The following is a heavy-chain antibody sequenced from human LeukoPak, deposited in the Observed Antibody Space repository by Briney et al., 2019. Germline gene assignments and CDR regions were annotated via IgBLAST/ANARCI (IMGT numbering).Heavy chain of an antibody. CDR2: IYSGGNT. V-gene: IGHV3-66*04. D-gene: IGHD3-22*01. CDR3: AKHDSSGYYYAYFDY. Sequence: GGSLRLSCAASGFTVSSNYLTWVRQAPGKGLEWVSVIYSGGNTYYADSVKGRFTISRDNSKNTLYLQMDSLRPEDTAVYYCAKHDSSGYYYAYFDYWGQGTLVTVSS. CDR1: GFTVSSNY. J-gene: IGHJ4*02.